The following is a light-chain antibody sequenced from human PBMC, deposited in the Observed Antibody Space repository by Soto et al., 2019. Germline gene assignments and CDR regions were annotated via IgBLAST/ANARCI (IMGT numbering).Light chain of an antibody. J-gene: IGKJ2*01. Sequence: EIAMTQSPANLSVSPGERATLSCRASQSISTELAWYQQIPGQPPRLLIYSASTRATGVPARFTGSGSGSDCTLTISGLQSEDCAIYYCQQGHNWPLTFGQGTRLKI. CDR2: SAS. CDR1: QSISTE. V-gene: IGKV3-15*01. CDR3: QQGHNWPLT.